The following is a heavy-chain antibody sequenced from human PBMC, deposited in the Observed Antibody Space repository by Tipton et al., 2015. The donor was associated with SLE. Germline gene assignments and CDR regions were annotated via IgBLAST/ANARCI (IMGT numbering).Heavy chain of an antibody. D-gene: IGHD2-2*01. J-gene: IGHJ6*03. CDR1: GFTFSSYG. CDR2: IRYDGSNK. CDR3: ARGVVVPAADYYYYMDV. V-gene: IGHV3-30*02. Sequence: SLRLSCAASGFTFSSYGMHWVRQAPGKGLEWVAFIRYDGSNKYYADSVKGRFTISRDNSKNTLYLQMNSLRAEDTALYHCARGVVVPAADYYYYMDVWGKGTTVTVSS.